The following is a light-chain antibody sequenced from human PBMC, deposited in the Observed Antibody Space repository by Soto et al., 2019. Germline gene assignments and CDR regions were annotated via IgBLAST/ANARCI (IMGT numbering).Light chain of an antibody. J-gene: IGKJ4*01. Sequence: DIQMNQSPSSVSASVGDRLTITCRASQGISGWLAWYQQKPGKAPNLLIYDASTLRNGVPSRFSGSGSGTYFTLTISNLQPEDFATYYCQQGNSFPLTFGGGTKVEIK. CDR1: QGISGW. V-gene: IGKV1-12*01. CDR3: QQGNSFPLT. CDR2: DAS.